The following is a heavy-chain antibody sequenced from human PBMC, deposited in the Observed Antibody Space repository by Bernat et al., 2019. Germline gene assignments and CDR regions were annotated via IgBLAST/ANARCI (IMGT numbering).Heavy chain of an antibody. CDR2: ISAYNGDT. CDR3: ARDFPLMYSSSSSDHYYGMDV. CDR1: GYSFTSYG. J-gene: IGHJ6*02. D-gene: IGHD6-6*01. V-gene: IGHV1-18*01. Sequence: QVQLVQSGAEVKKPGASVKVSCKASGYSFTSYGISWVRQAPGQGLEWMGWISAYNGDTNYAQKLQGRVTMTTDTSTTTAYMELRSLRSDDTAMYYCARDFPLMYSSSSSDHYYGMDVWGQGTTVTVSS.